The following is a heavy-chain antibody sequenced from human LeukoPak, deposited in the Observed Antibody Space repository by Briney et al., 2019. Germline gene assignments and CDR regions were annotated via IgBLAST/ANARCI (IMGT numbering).Heavy chain of an antibody. V-gene: IGHV4-34*01. CDR3: ARGRYYGSGSYRWFDP. Sequence: PSETLSLTCAVYGGSFSGCYWSWIRQPPGKGLEWIGEINHSGSTNYNPSLKSRVTISVDTSKNQFSLKLSSVTAADTAVYYCARGRYYGSGSYRWFDPWGQGTLVTVSS. D-gene: IGHD3-10*01. CDR1: GGSFSGCY. J-gene: IGHJ5*02. CDR2: INHSGST.